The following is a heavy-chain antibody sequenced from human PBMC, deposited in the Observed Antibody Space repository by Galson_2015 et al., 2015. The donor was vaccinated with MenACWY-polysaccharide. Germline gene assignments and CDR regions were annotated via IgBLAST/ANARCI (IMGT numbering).Heavy chain of an antibody. V-gene: IGHV3-23*01. CDR2: IGGSGDSR. Sequence: SLRLSCAVSGITLRRYAMSWVRQAPGKGLEWVSTIGGSGDSRYYADSVKGRFTISRDNSKNTLYLEMNSLRAEDTAIYYCAKDAIAGIVLTPLRIPLQRWGQGTLVAVSS. D-gene: IGHD6-13*01. CDR3: AKDAIAGIVLTPLRIPLQR. CDR1: GITLRRYA. J-gene: IGHJ1*01.